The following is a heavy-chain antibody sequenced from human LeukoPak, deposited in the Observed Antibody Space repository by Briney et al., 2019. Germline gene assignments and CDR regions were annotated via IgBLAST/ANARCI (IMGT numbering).Heavy chain of an antibody. D-gene: IGHD1-26*01. CDR1: GGSISSYY. CDR2: IYYSGST. J-gene: IGHJ6*03. CDR3: ARGHRGGGSYSYYYYYMDV. Sequence: SETLSLTCIVSGGSISSYYCSWIQQPPGKGLEWIGYIYYSGSTNYNPSLKSRVTISVDTSKNQFSLKLSSVTAADTAVYYCARGHRGGGSYSYYYYYMDVWGKGTTVTVSS. V-gene: IGHV4-59*01.